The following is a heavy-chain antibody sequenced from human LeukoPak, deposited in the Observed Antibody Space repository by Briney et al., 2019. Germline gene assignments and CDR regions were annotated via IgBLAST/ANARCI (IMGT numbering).Heavy chain of an antibody. D-gene: IGHD2-2*01. V-gene: IGHV3-48*04. CDR1: GFTFSSSS. CDR3: ARYSTTSESFDP. Sequence: GGSLRLSCAASGFTFSSSSMNWVRQAPGKGLEWVSYISSTSSTIYYTDSVKGRFTISRDNAKNSLSLHMNSLRAEDTAVYYCARYSTTSESFDPWGQGTLVTVSS. CDR2: ISSTSSTI. J-gene: IGHJ5*02.